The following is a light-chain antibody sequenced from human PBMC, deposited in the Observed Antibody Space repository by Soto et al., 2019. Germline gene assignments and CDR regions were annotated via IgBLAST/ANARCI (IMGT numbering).Light chain of an antibody. Sequence: QLVLTQSSSASASLGSSVKFTCTLSSGHSSYIIAWHQQQPGKAPRYLMKLEGSGSYNKGSGVPDRFSGSSSGADRYLTISNRPFEDEADYYCETWDSNSWVFGGGTKLTVL. CDR2: LEGSGSY. V-gene: IGLV4-60*02. CDR1: SGHSSYI. J-gene: IGLJ3*02. CDR3: ETWDSNSWV.